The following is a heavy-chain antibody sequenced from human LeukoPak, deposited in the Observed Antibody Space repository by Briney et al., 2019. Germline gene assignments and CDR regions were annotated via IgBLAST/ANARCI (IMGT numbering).Heavy chain of an antibody. CDR1: GFTFSSYA. V-gene: IGHV3-30*04. J-gene: IGHJ6*04. CDR2: RSYDGANK. Sequence: GRSLRLSCAASGFTFSSYAMHWVRQAPGKGLEWVAVRSYDGANKHYADSVKGRFTISRDNSKNTLYLEMNSLRAEDTAVYYCARDQAESGSNYYYGVDVWGEGTTVTVSS. D-gene: IGHD6-19*01. CDR3: ARDQAESGSNYYYGVDV.